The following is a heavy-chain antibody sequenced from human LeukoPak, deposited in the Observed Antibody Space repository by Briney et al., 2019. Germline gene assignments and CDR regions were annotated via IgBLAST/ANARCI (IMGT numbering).Heavy chain of an antibody. CDR2: ISYDGSNK. CDR3: AKGARGDTVTSIVGLNWFDP. D-gene: IGHD4-17*01. J-gene: IGHJ5*02. V-gene: IGHV3-30*18. Sequence: GGSLRLSCAASGFTFSSYGMHWVRQAPGKGLEWVAVISYDGSNKYYADSVKGRFTISRDNSKNTLYLQMNSLRAGDTAVYYCAKGARGDTVTSIVGLNWFDPWGQGTLVTVSS. CDR1: GFTFSSYG.